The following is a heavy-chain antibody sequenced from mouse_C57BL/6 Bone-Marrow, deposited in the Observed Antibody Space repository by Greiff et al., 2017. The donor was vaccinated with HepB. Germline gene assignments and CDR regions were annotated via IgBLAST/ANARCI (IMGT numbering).Heavy chain of an antibody. V-gene: IGHV1-85*01. CDR3: ATFYYGNYNDY. CDR2: IYPRDGST. CDR1: GYTFTSYD. J-gene: IGHJ2*01. D-gene: IGHD2-1*01. Sequence: QVHVKQSGPELVKPGASVKLSCKASGYTFTSYDINWVKQRPGQGLEWIGWIYPRDGSTKYNEKFKGKATLTVDTSSSTAYMELHSLTSEDSAVYFCATFYYGNYNDYWGQGTTLTVSS.